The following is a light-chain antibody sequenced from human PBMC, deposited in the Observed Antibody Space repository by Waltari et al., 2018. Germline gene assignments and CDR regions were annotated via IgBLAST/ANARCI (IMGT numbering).Light chain of an antibody. CDR3: QQYNNWPLT. V-gene: IGKV3-15*01. J-gene: IGKJ4*01. CDR2: GAS. CDR1: QSVSSD. Sequence: ETVMTQSPPTLSVSPGERATLPCRASQSVSSDLAWYQQKPGQAPRLLIYGASTRATGIPCRFSGSGSGTEFTLTISSLQSEDFAVYYCQQYNNWPLTFGGGTKVEI.